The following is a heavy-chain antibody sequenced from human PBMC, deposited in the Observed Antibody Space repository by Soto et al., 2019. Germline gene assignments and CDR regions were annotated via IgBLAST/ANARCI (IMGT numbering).Heavy chain of an antibody. CDR1: GGSISSGGYY. J-gene: IGHJ4*02. V-gene: IGHV4-31*03. CDR3: ASSETAKRYCSSTSCRTGVFDY. CDR2: IYYSGST. D-gene: IGHD2-2*01. Sequence: SETLSLTCTVSGGSISSGGYYWSWIRQHPGKGLEWIGYIYYSGSTYYNPSLKSRVTISVDTSKNQFSLKLSSVTAADTAVYYCASSETAKRYCSSTSCRTGVFDYWGQGTLVTVSS.